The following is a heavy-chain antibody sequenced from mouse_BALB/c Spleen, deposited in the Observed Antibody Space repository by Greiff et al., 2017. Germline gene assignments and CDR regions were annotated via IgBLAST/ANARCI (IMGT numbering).Heavy chain of an antibody. CDR1: GYSITSGYY. Sequence: EVKLMESGPGLVKPSQSLSLTCSVTGYSITSGYYWNWIRQFPGNKLEWMGYISYDGSNNYNPSLKNRISITRDTSKNQFFLKLNSVTTEDTATYYCARDPYDYDGWFAYWGQGTLVTVSA. CDR2: ISYDGSN. CDR3: ARDPYDYDGWFAY. D-gene: IGHD2-4*01. J-gene: IGHJ3*01. V-gene: IGHV3-6*02.